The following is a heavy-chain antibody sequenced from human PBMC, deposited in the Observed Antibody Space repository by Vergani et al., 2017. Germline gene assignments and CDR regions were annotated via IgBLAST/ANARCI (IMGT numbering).Heavy chain of an antibody. CDR2: MNPNSGDT. Sequence: QVQLVQSGAEVKKPGASVKVSCKASGYTFTGYYIHWVRQAPGQGLEWMGWMNPNSGDTNYAQKFQGRVTMTRDTSISTAYMELSRLRSDDTAVYYCARGFMTTVTTCGYWGQGTLVIVSS. V-gene: IGHV1-2*02. J-gene: IGHJ4*02. D-gene: IGHD4-17*01. CDR3: ARGFMTTVTTCGY. CDR1: GYTFTGYY.